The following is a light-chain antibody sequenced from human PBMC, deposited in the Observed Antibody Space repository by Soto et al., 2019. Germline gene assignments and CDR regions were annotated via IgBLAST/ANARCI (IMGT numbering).Light chain of an antibody. Sequence: QSALTQPASVSGSPGQSITISCTGTSSDVGAYTYVSWYQQHPGKAPKLMIFEVSDRPSGVSNRFSGSKSGNTASLTISGLQAEDEADYYCSSYTTSNTIVFGGGTKVTVL. CDR3: SSYTTSNTIV. V-gene: IGLV2-14*01. CDR2: EVS. CDR1: SSDVGAYTY. J-gene: IGLJ2*01.